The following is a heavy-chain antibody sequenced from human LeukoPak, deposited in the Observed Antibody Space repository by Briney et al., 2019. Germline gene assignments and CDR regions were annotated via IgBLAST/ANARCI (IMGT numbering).Heavy chain of an antibody. V-gene: IGHV4-30-2*01. CDR2: ISHTGGT. CDR1: GGSVDSSDYY. Sequence: TLSLTCTVSGGSVDSSDYYWTWIRQPPGKGLEWIGYISHTGGTYYNSSLLSRVTISLDKSKNQFFLTLGSVTAADTAVYFCARDHKAVGPAAKKDALDFWGQGTAVTVSS. CDR3: ARDHKAVGPAAKKDALDF. J-gene: IGHJ3*01. D-gene: IGHD2-2*01.